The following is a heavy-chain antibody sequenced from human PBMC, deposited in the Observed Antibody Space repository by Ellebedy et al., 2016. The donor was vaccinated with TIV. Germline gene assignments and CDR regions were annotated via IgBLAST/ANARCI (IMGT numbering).Heavy chain of an antibody. D-gene: IGHD1-26*01. Sequence: MPSETLSLTCAVSGGSISSSNWWSWVRQPPGKGLEWIGEIYHSGSTNYNPSLKSRVTISVDTSKNQFSLKLSSVTAADTAVYYCARRNLISGSYREYYFDYWGQGTLVTVSS. V-gene: IGHV4-4*02. CDR3: ARRNLISGSYREYYFDY. J-gene: IGHJ4*02. CDR1: GGSISSSNW. CDR2: IYHSGST.